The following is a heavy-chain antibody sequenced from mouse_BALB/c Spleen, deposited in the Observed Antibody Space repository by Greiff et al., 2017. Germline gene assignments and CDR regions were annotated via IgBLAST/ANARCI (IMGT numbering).Heavy chain of an antibody. J-gene: IGHJ4*01. V-gene: IGHV14-3*02. CDR3: ASWKRYDVGAMDY. D-gene: IGHD2-14*01. CDR2: IDPANGNT. CDR1: GFNIKDTY. Sequence: EVKLQQSGAELVKPGASVKLSCTASGFNIKDTYMHWVKQRPEQGLEWIGRIDPANGNTKYDPKFQGKATITADTSSNTAYLQLSSLTSEDTAVYYCASWKRYDVGAMDYWGQGTSVTVSS.